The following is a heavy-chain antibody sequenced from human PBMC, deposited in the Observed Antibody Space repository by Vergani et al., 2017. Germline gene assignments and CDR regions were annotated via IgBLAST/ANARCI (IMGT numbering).Heavy chain of an antibody. CDR2: ISYDGSNK. D-gene: IGHD4-23*01. CDR3: AKDPLAAVAAFDNWFDP. V-gene: IGHV3-30*18. J-gene: IGHJ5*02. CDR1: GFTFSSYG. Sequence: QVQLVESGGGVVQPGRSLRLSCAASGFTFSSYGMHWVRQAPGKGLEWVAVISYDGSNKYYADSVKGRFTISRENSKNTLYLQMNSLGAEDTAVYYCAKDPLAAVAAFDNWFDPWGQGTLVTVSS.